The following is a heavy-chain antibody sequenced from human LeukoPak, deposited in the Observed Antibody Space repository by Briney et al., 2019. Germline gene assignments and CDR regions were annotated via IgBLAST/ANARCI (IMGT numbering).Heavy chain of an antibody. Sequence: PGGSLRLSCAASGFTFRSYSMNWVRQAPGKGLEWVSYISSGSSTLYYADSVKGRFTISRDNAKNSLYLQMNSLRAEDTAVYYCAREFVLRYFEGYMDVWGKGTTVTVSS. CDR1: GFTFRSYS. CDR3: AREFVLRYFEGYMDV. D-gene: IGHD3-9*01. J-gene: IGHJ6*03. V-gene: IGHV3-48*01. CDR2: ISSGSSTL.